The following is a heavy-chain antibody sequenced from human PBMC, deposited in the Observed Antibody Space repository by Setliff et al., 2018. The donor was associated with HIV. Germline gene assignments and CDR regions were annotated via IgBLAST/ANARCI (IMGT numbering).Heavy chain of an antibody. V-gene: IGHV4-34*01. J-gene: IGHJ4*02. CDR2: INHSGGT. CDR3: ARGGSRGSWYWDY. CDR1: GGSISSYY. D-gene: IGHD6-13*01. Sequence: KASETLSLTCTVSGGSISSYYWNWIRQSPGKGLEWIGEINHSGGTNYNPSLKSRVTMSIDTSKNQFSLNVSSVTAADTAVYYCARGGSRGSWYWDYWGQGTLVTVSS.